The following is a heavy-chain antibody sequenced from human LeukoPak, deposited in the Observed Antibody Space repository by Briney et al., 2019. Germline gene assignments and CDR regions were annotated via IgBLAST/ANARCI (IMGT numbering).Heavy chain of an antibody. CDR1: GYTLTELS. CDR2: FDPEDGET. Sequence: ASVKVSCKVSGYTLTELSMHWVRQAPGKGLEWMGGFDPEDGETIYAQKFQGRVTMTEDTSTDTAYMELSSLRSEDTAVYYCATLVTYSKTAREAYWGQGTLVTVSS. D-gene: IGHD4-11*01. V-gene: IGHV1-24*01. CDR3: ATLVTYSKTAREAY. J-gene: IGHJ4*02.